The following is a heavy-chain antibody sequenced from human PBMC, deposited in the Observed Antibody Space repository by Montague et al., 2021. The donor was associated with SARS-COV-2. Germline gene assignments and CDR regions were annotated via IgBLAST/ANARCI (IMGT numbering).Heavy chain of an antibody. J-gene: IGHJ6*03. Sequence: SLRLTCAASGFTFSSYAMHWVRQAPGKGLEWVAVISYDGSNKYYVDSVKGRFTISRDNSKNTLYLQMNSLRAEDTAVYYCARESSSRYYDILTGYDYYYYMDVWGKGNTVTVSS. D-gene: IGHD3-9*01. CDR3: ARESSSRYYDILTGYDYYYYMDV. V-gene: IGHV3-30*04. CDR2: ISYDGSNK. CDR1: GFTFSSYA.